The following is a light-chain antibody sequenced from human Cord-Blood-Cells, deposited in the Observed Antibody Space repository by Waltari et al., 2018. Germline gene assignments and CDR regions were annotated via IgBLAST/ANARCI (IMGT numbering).Light chain of an antibody. V-gene: IGKV1-39*01. J-gene: IGKJ2*01. Sequence: IQMTQSPSSLSASVGDRVTITCRASQSISSYLNWYQQKPGKAPKLLIYAASSLQSGVPSRFSGSGCGTDFTLTISRLQPEDFATYYCQQSYRTPYTFGQGTKLGIK. CDR2: AAS. CDR3: QQSYRTPYT. CDR1: QSISSY.